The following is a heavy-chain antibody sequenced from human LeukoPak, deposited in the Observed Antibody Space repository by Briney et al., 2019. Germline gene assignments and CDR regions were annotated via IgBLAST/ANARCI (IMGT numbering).Heavy chain of an antibody. J-gene: IGHJ4*02. CDR3: AKSRYSGYEGLFDY. V-gene: IGHV3-7*01. Sequence: GGSLRLSCAASGFTFSSYWMSWVRQAPGKGLEWVANIKQDGSEKYYVDSVKGRFTISRDNSKNTLYLQMNSLRAEDTAVYYCAKSRYSGYEGLFDYWGQGTLVTVSS. D-gene: IGHD5-12*01. CDR2: IKQDGSEK. CDR1: GFTFSSYW.